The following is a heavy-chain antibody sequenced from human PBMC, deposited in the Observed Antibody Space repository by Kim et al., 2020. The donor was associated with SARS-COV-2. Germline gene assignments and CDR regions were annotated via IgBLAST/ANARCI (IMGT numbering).Heavy chain of an antibody. D-gene: IGHD1-7*01. V-gene: IGHV3-30*02. J-gene: IGHJ6*02. Sequence: DSVKGRFTISRDNSKNTLYLQMNSLRAEDTAVYYCAKDAGTIYYYYGMDVWGQGTTVTVSS. CDR3: AKDAGTIYYYYGMDV.